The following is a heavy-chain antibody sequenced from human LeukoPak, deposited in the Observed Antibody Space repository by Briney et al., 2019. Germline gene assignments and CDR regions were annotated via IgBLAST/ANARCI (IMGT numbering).Heavy chain of an antibody. J-gene: IGHJ3*02. V-gene: IGHV3-30-3*01. CDR1: GXTFNNYP. CDR2: ISYDGNNK. Sequence: GGSLRLSCAASGXTFNNYPMHWVRQAPGKGLEWVALISYDGNNKYYADPVKGRFTISRDNSKNTVYLQMNSLRPEDTAIYYCATMTARGAFDIWGQGTMVTVSS. D-gene: IGHD2-21*02. CDR3: ATMTARGAFDI.